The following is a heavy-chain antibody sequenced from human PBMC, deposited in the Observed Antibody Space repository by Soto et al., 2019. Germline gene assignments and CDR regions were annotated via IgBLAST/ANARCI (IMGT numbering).Heavy chain of an antibody. V-gene: IGHV6-1*01. CDR1: GASVSTNSAT. D-gene: IGHD6-13*01. CDR2: TYHRSKWYY. CDR3: SIVGAGHLRGPGYRDY. Sequence: SQTLSLTCAIYGASVSTNSATWNWIRQSPSRGLEWLGRTYHRSKWYYDYAVSVKSRIIINPDTSRNQGCLQLNSVTPDPSAVYYCSIVGAGHLRGPGYRDYWGQGTLFSVSS. J-gene: IGHJ4*02.